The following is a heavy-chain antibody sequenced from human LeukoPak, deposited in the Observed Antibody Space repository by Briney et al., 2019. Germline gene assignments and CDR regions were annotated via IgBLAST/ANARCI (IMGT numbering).Heavy chain of an antibody. J-gene: IGHJ6*03. D-gene: IGHD3-10*01. CDR1: GFTFEDYG. CDR2: INWNGGST. V-gene: IGHV3-20*04. Sequence: GGSLRLSCAASGFTFEDYGMSWVRQAPGKGLEWVSGINWNGGSTGYADSVKGRFTISRDNAKNSLYLQMNSLRAEDTAVYYCAREGGSGSYKGHMDVWGKGTTVTISS. CDR3: AREGGSGSYKGHMDV.